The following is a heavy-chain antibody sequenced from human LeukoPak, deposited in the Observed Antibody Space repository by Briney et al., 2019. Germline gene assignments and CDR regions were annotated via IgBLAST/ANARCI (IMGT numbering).Heavy chain of an antibody. CDR1: GYTFTGYY. CDR2: INPNSGGT. D-gene: IGHD3-9*01. V-gene: IGHV1-2*02. CDR3: ASRDILTGLYGMDV. J-gene: IGHJ6*02. Sequence: GASVKVSCKASGYTFTGYYMHWVRQAPGQGLEWMGWINPNSGGTNYAQKFQGRVTMIRDTSISTAYMELSRLRSDDTAVYYCASRDILTGLYGMDVWGQGTTVTVSS.